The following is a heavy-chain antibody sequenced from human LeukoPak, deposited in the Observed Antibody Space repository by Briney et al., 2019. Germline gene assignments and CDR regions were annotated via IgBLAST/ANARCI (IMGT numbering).Heavy chain of an antibody. V-gene: IGHV5-51*01. CDR3: ARFPGLTTVTLDY. J-gene: IGHJ4*02. Sequence: GESLKISCKGSGFSFTNYWIGWVRQMPGKGLEWMGIIYPDDSDTRYSPSFQGQVTISADKSTNTAYLQWSSLKASDTAMYYCARFPGLTTVTLDYWGQGTLVTVSS. CDR1: GFSFTNYW. D-gene: IGHD4-17*01. CDR2: IYPDDSDT.